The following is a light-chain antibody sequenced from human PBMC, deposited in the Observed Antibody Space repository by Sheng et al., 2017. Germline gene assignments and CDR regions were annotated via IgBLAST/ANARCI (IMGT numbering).Light chain of an antibody. Sequence: ENVLTQSPGTLSLSPGERATLSCRASQRLSSDYLVWYQQKPGQPPRLLIYDASNRATDIPARFSGSGSGTDFTLTISSLEPDDFAVYYCQQRSNWPLTFGGGTKVEIK. CDR3: QQRSNWPLT. CDR1: QRLSSDY. J-gene: IGKJ4*01. CDR2: DAS. V-gene: IGKV3-11*01.